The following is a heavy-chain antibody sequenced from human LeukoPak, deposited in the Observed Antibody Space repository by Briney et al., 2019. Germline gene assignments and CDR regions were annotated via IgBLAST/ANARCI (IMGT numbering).Heavy chain of an antibody. V-gene: IGHV1-46*01. D-gene: IGHD3-22*01. CDR2: INPSGGST. J-gene: IGHJ4*02. CDR3: ARGSSYYDSSGYYWNY. Sequence: ASVKVSCKASGYTFTSYYMHWVRQAPGQGLEWMGIINPSGGSTSYAQKFQGRVTMTRDTSTSTVYMELSSLRSEDTAVYYCARGSSYYDSSGYYWNYWGQRTLVTVSS. CDR1: GYTFTSYY.